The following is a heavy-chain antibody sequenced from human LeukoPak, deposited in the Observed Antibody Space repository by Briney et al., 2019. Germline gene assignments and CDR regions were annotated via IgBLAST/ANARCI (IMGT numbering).Heavy chain of an antibody. J-gene: IGHJ4*02. V-gene: IGHV3-30*02. Sequence: PGGSLRLSCVASGFTFSSYGMHWVRQAPGKGLEWVTFIGYDGSNKYYGDSVKGRFTISRDNSKNTVYLQMNSLRAEDTAVYYCAKDFKWDDYVSGTTGGSDYWGQGTLVTVSS. D-gene: IGHD3-16*01. CDR3: AKDFKWDDYVSGTTGGSDY. CDR2: IGYDGSNK. CDR1: GFTFSSYG.